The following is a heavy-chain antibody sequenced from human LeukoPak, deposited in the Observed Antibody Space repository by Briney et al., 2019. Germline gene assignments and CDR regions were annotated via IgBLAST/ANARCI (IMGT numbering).Heavy chain of an antibody. V-gene: IGHV1-18*01. CDR1: GYTFTSYG. CDR3: ARGRLSLITARANFFDY. Sequence: ASVKVSCKASGYTFTSYGISWVRQAPGQGLEWMGWISAYNGNTNYAQKLQGRVTFSRDTSKTTAYMEVSSLRSDDTAVYYCARGRLSLITARANFFDYWGQGTLVTVSS. CDR2: ISAYNGNT. D-gene: IGHD3-16*01. J-gene: IGHJ4*02.